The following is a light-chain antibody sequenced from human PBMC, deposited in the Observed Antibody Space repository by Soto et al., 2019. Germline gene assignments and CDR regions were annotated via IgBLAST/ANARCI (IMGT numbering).Light chain of an antibody. J-gene: IGKJ2*03. CDR2: SAS. Sequence: DIQMTQSPSAMSASVGDRVTITCRASQGINNFLAWFQQKPGKVPQRLIYSASSLQSGVPSRFSGSGSGTEFTLTISSLQPEDFATYYCLQHNDYPYSFGQGTKLEIK. V-gene: IGKV1-17*03. CDR3: LQHNDYPYS. CDR1: QGINNF.